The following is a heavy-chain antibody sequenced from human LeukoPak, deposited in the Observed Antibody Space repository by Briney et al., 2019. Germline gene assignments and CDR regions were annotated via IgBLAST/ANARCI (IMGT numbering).Heavy chain of an antibody. D-gene: IGHD2-2*02. J-gene: IGHJ5*02. V-gene: IGHV4-39*01. CDR1: GGSISSSSYY. Sequence: SETPSLTCTVSGGSISSSSYYWGWIRQPPGKGLEWIGSIYYSGSTYYNPSLKSRVTISVDTSKNQFSLKLSSVTAADTAVYYCARANDIVVVPAAINWFDPWGQGTLVTVSS. CDR2: IYYSGST. CDR3: ARANDIVVVPAAINWFDP.